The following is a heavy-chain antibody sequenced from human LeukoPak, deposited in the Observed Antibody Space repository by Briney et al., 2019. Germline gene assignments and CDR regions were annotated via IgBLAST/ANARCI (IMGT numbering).Heavy chain of an antibody. Sequence: PGGSLRLSCAASGFTFDDYAVHWVRQAPGKGLEWVSLISGDGGSTYYADSVKGRFTISRDNSKNSLYLQMNSLRTEDTALYYCAKDNLGDSSGFYYYYGMDVWGQGTTVTVSS. J-gene: IGHJ6*02. CDR2: ISGDGGST. V-gene: IGHV3-43*02. D-gene: IGHD3-22*01. CDR3: AKDNLGDSSGFYYYYGMDV. CDR1: GFTFDDYA.